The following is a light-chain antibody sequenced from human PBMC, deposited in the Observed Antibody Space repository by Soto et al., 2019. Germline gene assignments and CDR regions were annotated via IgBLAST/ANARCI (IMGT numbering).Light chain of an antibody. V-gene: IGLV2-14*01. Sequence: QSVLAQPASVSGSPGQSITISCTGTSSDVGGYNYVSWYQQHPAKAPKLMIYAVTDRPSGVSSRFSGSKSGNTASLTISGLQAEDEADYYCSSYTSSSSLVGTVDQGHRP. J-gene: IGLJ1*01. CDR1: SSDVGGYNY. CDR2: AVT. CDR3: SSYTSSSSL.